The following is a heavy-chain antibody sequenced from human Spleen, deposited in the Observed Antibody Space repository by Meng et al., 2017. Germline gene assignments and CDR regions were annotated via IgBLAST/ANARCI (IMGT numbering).Heavy chain of an antibody. V-gene: IGHV3-30-3*01. Sequence: QVQLVESGGGVVQPGRSLRLSCAASEFTFNRFFMHWVRQAPGKGLERVATISHDGNNKNYADSVKGRFTISRDNSKNTLYLQMNSLRAEDTAVYYCASAGTESHFDYWGQGTLVTVSS. CDR1: EFTFNRFF. CDR2: ISHDGNNK. D-gene: IGHD6-13*01. J-gene: IGHJ4*02. CDR3: ASAGTESHFDY.